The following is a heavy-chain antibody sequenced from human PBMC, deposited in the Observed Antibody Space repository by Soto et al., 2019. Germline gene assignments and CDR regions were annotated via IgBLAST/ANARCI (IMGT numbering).Heavy chain of an antibody. CDR2: ISYDGSDK. J-gene: IGHJ4*02. D-gene: IGHD3-16*02. CDR1: GFTFSSYG. Sequence: QVQLVESGGGVVQPGRSLRLSCAASGFTFSSYGMHWVRQAPGKGLEWVAVISYDGSDKYYADSVKGRVTISRDNSKNTLNLQMTSLRADDTAVYYCAKALGELSPESYDYWGQGTLITVSS. V-gene: IGHV3-30*18. CDR3: AKALGELSPESYDY.